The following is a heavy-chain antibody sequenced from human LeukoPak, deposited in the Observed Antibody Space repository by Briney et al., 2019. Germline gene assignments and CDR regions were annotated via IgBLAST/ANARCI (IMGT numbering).Heavy chain of an antibody. D-gene: IGHD6-13*01. J-gene: IGHJ4*02. CDR2: IKEDGSEK. Sequence: GGSLRLSCAAPGFTLSYNWMGWVRRAPGKGLEWVASIKEDGSEKYYVDSVKGRFTISRDNAKNSLYLQMNSLRAEDTAVYYCARLSTGWYGHFDFWGQGTLVTVSS. CDR3: ARLSTGWYGHFDF. CDR1: GFTLSYNW. V-gene: IGHV3-7*03.